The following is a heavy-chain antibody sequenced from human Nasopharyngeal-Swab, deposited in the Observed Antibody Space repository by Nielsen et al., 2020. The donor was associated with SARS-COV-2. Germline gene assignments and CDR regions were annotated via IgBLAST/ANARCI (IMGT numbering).Heavy chain of an antibody. CDR2: INSDGSST. D-gene: IGHD3-3*01. J-gene: IGHJ5*02. CDR3: ARGYYDFWSGYAGFDP. CDR1: GFTFSSYW. V-gene: IGHV3-74*01. Sequence: GESLKISCAAPGFTFSSYWMHWVRQAPGKGLVWVSRINSDGSSTSYADSVKGRFTISRDNAKNTLYLQMNSLRAEDTAVYYCARGYYDFWSGYAGFDPWGQGTLVTVSS.